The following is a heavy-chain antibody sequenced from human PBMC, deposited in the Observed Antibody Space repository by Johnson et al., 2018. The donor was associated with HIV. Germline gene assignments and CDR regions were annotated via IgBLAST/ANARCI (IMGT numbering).Heavy chain of an antibody. Sequence: QMLLVESGGGLVQPGRSLRLSCAASGFTFSSYGMHWVRQAPGKGLEWVAVIWHDGSNKYYADSVKGRFTISRDNSKNTLYLQMNSLRAEETAVYYCAKGGGSYSDAFDIWGQGTMVTVSS. V-gene: IGHV3-33*06. CDR1: GFTFSSYG. CDR2: IWHDGSNK. D-gene: IGHD1-26*01. CDR3: AKGGGSYSDAFDI. J-gene: IGHJ3*02.